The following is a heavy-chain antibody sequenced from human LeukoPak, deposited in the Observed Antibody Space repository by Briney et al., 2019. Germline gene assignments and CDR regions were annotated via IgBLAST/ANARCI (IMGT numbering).Heavy chain of an antibody. Sequence: GESLKISCEGSGYSFSNYWIGWVRQMPGKGLEWMGIIYPGDYETRYSPSFQGLVTISVDKSISTAYLQWSSLKASDTAMYYCARQWGRGSGSYLAYWGQGTVVTVSS. CDR3: ARQWGRGSGSYLAY. D-gene: IGHD3-10*01. V-gene: IGHV5-51*01. J-gene: IGHJ4*02. CDR2: IYPGDYET. CDR1: GYSFSNYW.